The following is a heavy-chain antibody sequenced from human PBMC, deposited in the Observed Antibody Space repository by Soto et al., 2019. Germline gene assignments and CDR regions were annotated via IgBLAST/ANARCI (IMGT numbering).Heavy chain of an antibody. J-gene: IGHJ6*02. D-gene: IGHD3-10*01. V-gene: IGHV1-69*13. CDR2: IIPIFGTA. CDR3: ARDRWITMVRGVISNTPYYYYGMDV. CDR1: GGTFSSYA. Sequence: SVKVSCKASGGTFSSYAISWVRQAPGQGLEWMGGIIPIFGTANYAQKFQGRVTITADESTSTAYMELSSLRSEDTAVYYCARDRWITMVRGVISNTPYYYYGMDVWGQGTTVTVSS.